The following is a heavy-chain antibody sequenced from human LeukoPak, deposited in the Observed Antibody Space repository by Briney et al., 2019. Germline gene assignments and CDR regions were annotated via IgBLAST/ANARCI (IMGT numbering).Heavy chain of an antibody. CDR3: ARDGGRDSGSYYVDC. J-gene: IGHJ4*02. CDR2: INHSGST. D-gene: IGHD1-26*01. CDR1: GGSLSGYY. V-gene: IGHV4-34*01. Sequence: SETLSLTCAVYGGSLSGYYWSWIRQPPGKGLEWIGEINHSGSTNYNPSLKSRVTMSVDTSKNQFSLKLSSVTAADTAVYYCARDGGRDSGSYYVDCWGQGTLVTVSS.